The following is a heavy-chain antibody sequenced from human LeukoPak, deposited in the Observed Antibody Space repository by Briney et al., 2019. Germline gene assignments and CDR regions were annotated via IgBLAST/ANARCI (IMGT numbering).Heavy chain of an antibody. CDR1: GFTFSSYA. CDR3: AKASDIVVVPAAIGLFGY. Sequence: GGSLRLSCAASGFTFSSYAMSWVRQAPGKGLEWVSAISGSGGSTYYADSVKGRFTISRDNSKNTLYLQMNSLRAEDTAVYYCAKASDIVVVPAAIGLFGYWGQGTLVTVSS. V-gene: IGHV3-23*01. CDR2: ISGSGGST. D-gene: IGHD2-2*02. J-gene: IGHJ4*02.